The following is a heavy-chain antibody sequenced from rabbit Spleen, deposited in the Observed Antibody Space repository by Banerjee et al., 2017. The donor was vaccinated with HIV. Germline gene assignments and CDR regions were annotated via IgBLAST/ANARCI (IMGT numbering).Heavy chain of an antibody. V-gene: IGHV1S45*01. J-gene: IGHJ2*01. CDR3: ARNYVNAFDP. D-gene: IGHD1-1*01. CDR2: IDTSDGDT. Sequence: QEQLVESGGGLVKPEGSLTLTCKASGVSFSDKDVMCWVRQAPGKGLEWIACIDTSDGDTDYANWPKGRFTISKTSSTTVTLQMTSLTAADTATYFCARNYVNAFDPWGQGTLVTVS. CDR1: GVSFSDKDV.